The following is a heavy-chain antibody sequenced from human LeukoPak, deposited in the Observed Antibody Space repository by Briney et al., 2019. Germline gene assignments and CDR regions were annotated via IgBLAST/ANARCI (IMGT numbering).Heavy chain of an antibody. CDR1: GGPISHYF. J-gene: IGHJ2*01. V-gene: IGHV4-59*08. D-gene: IGHD6-19*01. Sequence: PSETLSLTCTVSGGPISHYFWSWIRQPPGKPLEWIGYIYYSGNTNYNPSLKSRLTISVDTSKDQFSLKMSSVTAADTAVYYCAKTVAGYWYFDLWGRGTLVTVSS. CDR2: IYYSGNT. CDR3: AKTVAGYWYFDL.